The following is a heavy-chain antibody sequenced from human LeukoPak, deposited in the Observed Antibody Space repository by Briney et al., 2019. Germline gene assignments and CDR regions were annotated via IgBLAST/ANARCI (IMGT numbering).Heavy chain of an antibody. Sequence: GGSLRLSCAASGFTLSSYSMNWVRQAPGKGLEWVSYISSSSTHIYYADSVKGRFTISRDNSKNTLYLQMNSLRVEDTAVYYCARSSHYDILTGYSEEDAFDIWGQGTMVTVSS. CDR1: GFTLSSYS. D-gene: IGHD3-9*01. V-gene: IGHV3-21*04. CDR2: ISSSSTHI. J-gene: IGHJ3*02. CDR3: ARSSHYDILTGYSEEDAFDI.